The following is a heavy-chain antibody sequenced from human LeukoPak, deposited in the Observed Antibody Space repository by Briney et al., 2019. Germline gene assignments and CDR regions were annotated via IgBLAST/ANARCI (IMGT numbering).Heavy chain of an antibody. Sequence: SETLSLTCTVSGGSISSYYWSWIRQPPGKGLEWVGYIYYSGSTNYNPSLKSRVTISVDTSKNQFSLKLSSVTAADTAVYYCARGNYYDSSGYYRPFDYWGQGTLVTVSS. CDR1: GGSISSYY. CDR3: ARGNYYDSSGYYRPFDY. CDR2: IYYSGST. J-gene: IGHJ4*02. D-gene: IGHD3-22*01. V-gene: IGHV4-59*01.